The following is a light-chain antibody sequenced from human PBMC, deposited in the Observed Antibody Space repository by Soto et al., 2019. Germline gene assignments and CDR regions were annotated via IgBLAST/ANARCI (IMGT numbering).Light chain of an antibody. J-gene: IGKJ1*01. CDR2: KAS. V-gene: IGKV1-5*03. Sequence: DIPMTQYPATLSASFGQRVTITCRASQSISTWLAWYQQEPGKAPKLLIHKASSLQSGVPSRFSGSGSGTDFTLTISSLHPDDFAAYYCQQYNSYSPTFGQGTKVDIK. CDR1: QSISTW. CDR3: QQYNSYSPT.